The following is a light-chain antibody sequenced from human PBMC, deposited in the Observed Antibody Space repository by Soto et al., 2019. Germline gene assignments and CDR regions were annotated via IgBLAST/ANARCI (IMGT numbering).Light chain of an antibody. CDR3: QQRSNRPPVT. V-gene: IGKV3-11*01. CDR1: QSVSSY. Sequence: EIVLTQSPATLSLSPGERATLSCRASQSVSSYLAWYQQKPGQAPRLLIYDASNRATGIPARFSGSGSGTDFPLTISSLEPEDFAIYDCQQRSNRPPVTFGGGTKVEIK. J-gene: IGKJ4*01. CDR2: DAS.